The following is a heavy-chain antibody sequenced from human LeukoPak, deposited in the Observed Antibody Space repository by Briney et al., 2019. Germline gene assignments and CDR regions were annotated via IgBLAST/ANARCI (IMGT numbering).Heavy chain of an antibody. CDR2: IYSAGST. CDR1: GFIVSSNY. Sequence: GGSLSLSCAASGFIVSSNYMSWVRQAPGKGLEWVSVIYSAGSTYYADSVKGRFTISRDNSKNTVYLQMNGLRAEDTAVYYCAREAGGNWGQGTLVTVSS. V-gene: IGHV3-66*01. J-gene: IGHJ4*02. D-gene: IGHD4-23*01. CDR3: AREAGGN.